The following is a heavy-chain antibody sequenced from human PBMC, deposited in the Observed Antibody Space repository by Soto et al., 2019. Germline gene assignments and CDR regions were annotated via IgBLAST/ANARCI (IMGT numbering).Heavy chain of an antibody. CDR1: FGFIISSSYC. D-gene: IGHD4-17*01. V-gene: IGHV4-39*01. CDR3: ARSYGGNTYYYYGMDV. CDR2: IYYSGST. J-gene: IGHJ6*02. Sequence: SETLSLTCTGSFGFIISSSYCVVGVRQPPWKGLEWIGSIYYSGSTYYNPSLKSRVTISVDTSKNQFSLKLSSVTAADTAVYYWARSYGGNTYYYYGMDVWGQGTTVTLS.